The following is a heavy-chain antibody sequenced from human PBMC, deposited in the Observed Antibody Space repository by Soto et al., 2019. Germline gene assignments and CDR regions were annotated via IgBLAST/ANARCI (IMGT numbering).Heavy chain of an antibody. J-gene: IGHJ6*03. CDR1: GFTFSSYS. CDR2: ISSSSSTI. CDR3: AVDYYYMDV. Sequence: GGSLRLSCASSGFTFSSYSMNWVRQAPGKGLEWVSYISSSSSTIYYAESVKGRFTISRDNAKNSLYLQMNSLRAEDTAVYYCAVDYYYMDVWGKGTTVTVSS. V-gene: IGHV3-48*01.